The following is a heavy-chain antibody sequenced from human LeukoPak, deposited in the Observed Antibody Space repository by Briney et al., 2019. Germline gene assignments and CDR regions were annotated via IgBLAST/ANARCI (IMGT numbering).Heavy chain of an antibody. J-gene: IGHJ4*02. CDR1: GGSISSDNYY. D-gene: IGHD6-13*01. Sequence: PSETLSLTCTVSGGSISSDNYYWGWIRQPPGKGLEWIGNIYYNGRTYYNPALKSRVTMSVDTSKNQFSLKLSSVTAADTAVYYCARVSLAAAGGFDYWGQGTLVTVSS. CDR2: IYYNGRT. V-gene: IGHV4-39*07. CDR3: ARVSLAAAGGFDY.